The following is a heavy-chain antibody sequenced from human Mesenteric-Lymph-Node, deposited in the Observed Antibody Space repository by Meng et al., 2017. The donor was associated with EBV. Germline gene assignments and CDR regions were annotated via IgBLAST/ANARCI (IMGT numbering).Heavy chain of an antibody. D-gene: IGHD3-3*01. CDR2: IHAYNGDT. Sequence: QMRHAGCELKKPMASVTVSCTASGLPFSNYGIIWLSQAPGQWLEWMGWIHAYNGDTNYAQTLTGRVSMTTDTSTSTAYMELRSLRSADTAVYYCASSDFWGDTGDHWGQGTLVTVSS. V-gene: IGHV1-18*01. J-gene: IGHJ4*02. CDR3: ASSDFWGDTGDH. CDR1: GLPFSNYG.